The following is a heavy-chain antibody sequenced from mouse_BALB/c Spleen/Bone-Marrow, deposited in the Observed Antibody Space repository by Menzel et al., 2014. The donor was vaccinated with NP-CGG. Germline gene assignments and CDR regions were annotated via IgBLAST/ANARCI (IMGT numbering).Heavy chain of an antibody. CDR2: IYPGDGDT. CDR1: GYAFSTYW. Sequence: QVQLKESGAELVRPGPSVKISCKSSGYAFSTYWINWVKQRPGQGLEWIGQIYPGDGDTDFNGKFKGKATLTADRSSNTAYMESSSLTSEDSAVYFCARGGISVDYWGQGTTLTVSS. J-gene: IGHJ2*01. V-gene: IGHV1-80*01. CDR3: ARGGISVDY.